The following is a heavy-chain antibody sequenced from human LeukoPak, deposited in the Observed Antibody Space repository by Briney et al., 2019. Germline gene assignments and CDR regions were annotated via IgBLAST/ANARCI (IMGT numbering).Heavy chain of an antibody. J-gene: IGHJ4*02. V-gene: IGHV1-18*01. Sequence: ASVKVSCKTSVYTFTSYGISWIRQAPGQGLEWMGWISTYNGNTNYAQNLQGRVTMTTDTSTSTAYMELRSLRSDDTAVSYCARDKNWDLEYWGQGTLVTVSS. CDR1: VYTFTSYG. CDR2: ISTYNGNT. CDR3: ARDKNWDLEY. D-gene: IGHD7-27*01.